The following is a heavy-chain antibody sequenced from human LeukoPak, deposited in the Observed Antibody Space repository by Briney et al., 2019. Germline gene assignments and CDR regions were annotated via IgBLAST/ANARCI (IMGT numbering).Heavy chain of an antibody. CDR2: ISSSSNYI. CDR3: ARDVGASAPDAFDI. V-gene: IGHV3-21*01. J-gene: IGHJ3*02. CDR1: GFTFSSYA. D-gene: IGHD1-26*01. Sequence: GGSLRLSCAASGFTFSSYAMSWVRQAPGKGLEWVSSISSSSNYIYYADSVKGRFTISRDNAKNSLYLQMNSLRAEDTDVYYCARDVGASAPDAFDIWGQGTMVTVSS.